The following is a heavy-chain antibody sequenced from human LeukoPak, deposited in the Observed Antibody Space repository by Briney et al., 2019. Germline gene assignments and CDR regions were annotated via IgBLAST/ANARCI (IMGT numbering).Heavy chain of an antibody. D-gene: IGHD3-10*01. CDR2: INPNSGGT. V-gene: IGHV1-2*02. CDR3: ARGLWFGEPRYYFDY. Sequence: ASVKVSCTASGYTFTGYYIHWVRQAPGQGLEWMGGINPNSGGTNYAQKFQGRVTMTRDTSISTAYMELRSLRSDDTAVYYCARGLWFGEPRYYFDYWGQGTLVTVSS. CDR1: GYTFTGYY. J-gene: IGHJ4*02.